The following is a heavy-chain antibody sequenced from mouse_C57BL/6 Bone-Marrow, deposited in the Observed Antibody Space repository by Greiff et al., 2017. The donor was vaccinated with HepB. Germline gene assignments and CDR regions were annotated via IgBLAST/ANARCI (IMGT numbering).Heavy chain of an antibody. Sequence: VQLQQSGPELVKPGASVKISCKASGYTFTDYYMNWVKQSHGKSLEWIGDINPNNGGTSYNQKFKGKATLTVDKSSSTAYMELRSLTSEDSAVYYCARRYYSNSWGQGTLVTVSA. D-gene: IGHD2-5*01. J-gene: IGHJ3*01. CDR2: INPNNGGT. CDR1: GYTFTDYY. V-gene: IGHV1-26*01. CDR3: ARRYYSNS.